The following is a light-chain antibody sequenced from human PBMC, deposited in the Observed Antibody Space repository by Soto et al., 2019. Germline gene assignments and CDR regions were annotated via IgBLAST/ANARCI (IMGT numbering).Light chain of an antibody. CDR3: SSYAGSNNWN. CDR1: SSDVGGYNY. CDR2: EVS. Sequence: QSALTQPPSASGSPGQSVTISCTGTSSDVGGYNYVSWYQQHPGKAPKLMIYEVSKRPSGVPDRFSGSKSGNTASLTVSGLQAEYEAAYYCSSYAGSNNWNFGTGTKLTVL. J-gene: IGLJ1*01. V-gene: IGLV2-8*01.